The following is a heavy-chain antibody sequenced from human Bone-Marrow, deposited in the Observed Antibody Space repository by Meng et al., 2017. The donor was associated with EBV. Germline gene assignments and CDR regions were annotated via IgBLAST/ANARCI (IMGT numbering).Heavy chain of an antibody. CDR2: IYYSGST. D-gene: IGHD5-18*01. CDR1: CGSISSGGYY. J-gene: IGHJ4*02. CDR3: GRGYGGYAIDY. V-gene: IGHV4-30-4*01. Sequence: QVQLTESGPGLLKPSQTLSLTCAVSCGSISSGGYYCSWIRQPPGKGLEWIGYIYYSGSTYYNPSLKSRVTISVDTSKNQFSLKLSSVTAADTAVYYCGRGYGGYAIDYWGQGTLVTVSS.